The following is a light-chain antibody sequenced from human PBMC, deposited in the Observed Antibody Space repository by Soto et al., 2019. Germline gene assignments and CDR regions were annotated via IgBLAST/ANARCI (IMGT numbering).Light chain of an antibody. J-gene: IGKJ4*01. CDR3: QQTYSDIS. V-gene: IGKV1-39*01. CDR1: RTINNY. CDR2: GAS. Sequence: DVPMTQSPSSLSASVGDPITITCRASRTINNYLNWFQQKPGETPRLLIYGASTLHDGVPSRFSGSGSGADFTLTISGLQPEDFASYHCQQTYSDISFGGGTKV.